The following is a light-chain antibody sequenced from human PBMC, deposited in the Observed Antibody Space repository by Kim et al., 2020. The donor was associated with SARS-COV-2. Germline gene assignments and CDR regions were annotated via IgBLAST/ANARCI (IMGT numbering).Light chain of an antibody. Sequence: SRQGINSNLAWYQQRPGKAPNLLIYSAFTLHSGVPSRFSGSGSGTDFTLTITSLQPEDFATYHCQQHHSFPLTFGGGTKV. CDR1: QGINSN. J-gene: IGKJ4*01. V-gene: IGKV1-9*01. CDR2: SAF. CDR3: QQHHSFPLT.